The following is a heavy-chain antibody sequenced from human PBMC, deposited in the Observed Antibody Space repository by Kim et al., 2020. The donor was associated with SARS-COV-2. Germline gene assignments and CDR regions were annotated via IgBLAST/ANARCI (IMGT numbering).Heavy chain of an antibody. V-gene: IGHV1-46*01. CDR1: GYTFTSYY. D-gene: IGHD6-19*01. CDR2: INPSGGST. CDR3: ARESGGSGWYTLTYYYYGMDV. J-gene: IGHJ6*02. Sequence: ASVKVSCKASGYTFTSYYMHWVRQAPGQGLEWMGIINPSGGSTSYAQKFQGRVTMTRDTSTSTVYMELSSLRSEDTAVYYCARESGGSGWYTLTYYYYGMDVWGQGTTVTVSS.